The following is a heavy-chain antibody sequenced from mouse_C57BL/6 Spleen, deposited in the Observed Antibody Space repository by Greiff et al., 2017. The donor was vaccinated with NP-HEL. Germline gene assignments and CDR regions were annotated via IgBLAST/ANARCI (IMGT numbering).Heavy chain of an antibody. CDR2: IYPGDGDT. J-gene: IGHJ4*01. D-gene: IGHD2-4*01. CDR1: GYAFSSSW. V-gene: IGHV1-82*01. CDR3: AFYDYDRGYAMDY. Sequence: QVQLKESGPELVKPGASVKISCKASGYAFSSSWMNWVKQRPGKGLEWIGRIYPGDGDTNYNGKFKGKATLTADKSSSTAYMQLSSLTSEDSAVYFCAFYDYDRGYAMDYWGQGTSVTVSS.